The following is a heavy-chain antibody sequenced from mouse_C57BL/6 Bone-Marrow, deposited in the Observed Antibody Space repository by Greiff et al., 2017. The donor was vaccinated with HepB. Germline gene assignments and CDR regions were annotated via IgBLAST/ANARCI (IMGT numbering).Heavy chain of an antibody. CDR1: GYTFTSYW. CDR2: IHPNSGST. Sequence: QVQLQQPGAELVKPGASVKLSCKASGYTFTSYWMHWVKQRPGQGLEWIGMIHPNSGSTNYNEKFKSKATLTVDKSSSTAYMQLSSLTSEDSAVYYCLITTVDYAMDYWGQGTSVTVSS. D-gene: IGHD1-1*01. J-gene: IGHJ4*01. CDR3: LITTVDYAMDY. V-gene: IGHV1-64*01.